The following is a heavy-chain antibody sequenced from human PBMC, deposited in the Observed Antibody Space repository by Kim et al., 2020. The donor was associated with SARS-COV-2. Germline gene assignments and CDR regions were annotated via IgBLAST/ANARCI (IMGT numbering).Heavy chain of an antibody. D-gene: IGHD3-10*01. V-gene: IGHV3-48*03. CDR2: ISSSGSTI. CDR1: GFTFSSYE. CDR3: AREGYYGSGRLDV. J-gene: IGHJ6*02. Sequence: GGSLRLSCAASGFTFSSYEMNWVRQAPGKGLEWVSYISSSGSTIYYADSVKGRFTISRDNAKNSLYLQMNSLRAEDTAVYYCAREGYYGSGRLDVWGQGTTVTVSS.